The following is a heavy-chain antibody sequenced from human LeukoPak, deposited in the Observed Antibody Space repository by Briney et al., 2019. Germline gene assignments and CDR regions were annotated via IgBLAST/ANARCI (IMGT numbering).Heavy chain of an antibody. CDR3: AGAPSGSVFLTVYYGGWFTS. V-gene: IGHV4-34*01. CDR1: GGSFSGYY. Sequence: SETLSLTCAVYGGSFSGYYWSWIRQPPGKGLEWIGEINHSGSSNYNPSLKSRVTISVDTSKNQFSLKLSSVTAADMAVYSCAGAPSGSVFLTVYYGGWFTSGGRGPLVT. CDR2: INHSGSS. D-gene: IGHD3-9*01. J-gene: IGHJ4*02.